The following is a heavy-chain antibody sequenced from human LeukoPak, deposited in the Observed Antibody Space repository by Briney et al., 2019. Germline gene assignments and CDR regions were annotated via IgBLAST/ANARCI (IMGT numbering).Heavy chain of an antibody. CDR1: GYTFISYS. J-gene: IGHJ4*02. V-gene: IGHV1-8*01. Sequence: RASVKVSCKASGYTFISYSINWVRQATGQGLEWMGWMNPNNGNTGYAQKFQGRLTMTRNTSISTAYMELSSLRSEDTAVYYCARGTSEMETISYWGQGTLVTVSS. D-gene: IGHD5-24*01. CDR3: ARGTSEMETISY. CDR2: MNPNNGNT.